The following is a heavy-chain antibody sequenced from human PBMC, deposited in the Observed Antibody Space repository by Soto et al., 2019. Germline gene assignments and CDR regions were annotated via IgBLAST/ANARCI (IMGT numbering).Heavy chain of an antibody. Sequence: ASVKVSCKASGYTFTSYYMHWVRQATGQGLEWMGWMNPNSGNTGYAQKFQGRVTITADKSTTTAYMEVSSLRPEDTAMYYCVKDSPIGSVFSGHEDIDSWGQGTPVTVSS. CDR2: MNPNSGNT. CDR3: VKDSPIGSVFSGHEDIDS. D-gene: IGHD5-12*01. J-gene: IGHJ4*02. V-gene: IGHV1-8*03. CDR1: GYTFTSYY.